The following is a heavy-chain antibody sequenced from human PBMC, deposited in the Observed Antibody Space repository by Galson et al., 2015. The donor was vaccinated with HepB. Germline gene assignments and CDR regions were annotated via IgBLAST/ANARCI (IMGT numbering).Heavy chain of an antibody. CDR1: GFTFSSYA. Sequence: SLRLSCAASGFTFSSYAMSWVRQAPGKGLEWVSAISGSGGSTYYADSVKGRFTISRDNSKNTLYLQMNSLRAEDTAVYYCAKDCSSTSCYFAFDPWGQGTLVTVSS. CDR3: AKDCSSTSCYFAFDP. V-gene: IGHV3-23*01. D-gene: IGHD2-2*01. J-gene: IGHJ5*02. CDR2: ISGSGGST.